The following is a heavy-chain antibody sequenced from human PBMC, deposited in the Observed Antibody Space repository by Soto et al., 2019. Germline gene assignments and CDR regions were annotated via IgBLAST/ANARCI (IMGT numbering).Heavy chain of an antibody. CDR2: INAGNGNT. Sequence: VASVKVSCKASGYTFTSYAMHWVRQAPGQRLEWMGWINAGNGNTKYSQKFQGRVTITRDTSASTAYMELSSLRSEDTAVYYCARDLVDILTGSSYYFDYWGQGTLVTVSS. V-gene: IGHV1-3*01. CDR1: GYTFTSYA. CDR3: ARDLVDILTGSSYYFDY. D-gene: IGHD3-9*01. J-gene: IGHJ4*02.